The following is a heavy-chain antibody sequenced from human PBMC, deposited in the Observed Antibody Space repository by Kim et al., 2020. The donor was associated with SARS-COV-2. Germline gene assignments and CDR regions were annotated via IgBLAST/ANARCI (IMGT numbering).Heavy chain of an antibody. D-gene: IGHD3-16*01. CDR3: ARDGANWYFDL. J-gene: IGHJ2*01. V-gene: IGHV4-59*01. CDR2: T. Sequence: TNYNPSLKSRVTISVDTSKNQFSLKLSSVTAADTAVYYCARDGANWYFDLWGRGTLVTVSS.